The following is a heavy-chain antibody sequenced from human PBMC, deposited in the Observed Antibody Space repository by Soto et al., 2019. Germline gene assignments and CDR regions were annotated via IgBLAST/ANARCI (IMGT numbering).Heavy chain of an antibody. Sequence: GGSLRLSCAASGFTFSSYGMHWVRQAPCKGLEWVAVISYDGSNKYYADSVKGRFTISRDNSKNTLCLQMNSLRAEDTAVYYCAKDIAEVATTPDTFDIWGQGTMVTVSS. CDR1: GFTFSSYG. D-gene: IGHD5-12*01. J-gene: IGHJ3*02. V-gene: IGHV3-30*18. CDR3: AKDIAEVATTPDTFDI. CDR2: ISYDGSNK.